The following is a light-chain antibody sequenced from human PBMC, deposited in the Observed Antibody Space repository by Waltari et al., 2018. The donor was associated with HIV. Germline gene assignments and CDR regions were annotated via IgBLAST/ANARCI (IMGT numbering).Light chain of an antibody. CDR3: QQYDNLPIT. J-gene: IGKJ5*01. V-gene: IGKV1-33*01. Sequence: DIQMTQSPSSLSASVGDRVTITCQASQDISNYLNWYQQKPGKAPKLLIYDASNLETGVPSRFRGSGSGKNFNFTISSLQAEEIATYYCQQYDNLPITFGQGKRMEIK. CDR1: QDISNY. CDR2: DAS.